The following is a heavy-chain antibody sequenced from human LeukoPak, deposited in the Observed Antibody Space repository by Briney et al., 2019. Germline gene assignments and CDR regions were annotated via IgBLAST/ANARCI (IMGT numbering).Heavy chain of an antibody. Sequence: SETLSLTCTVSGGSIXSYYWSWIRQPPXXXXXWIGYIYYSGSTNYNPSLKSRVTISVDTSKNQFSLELSSVTAADTAVYYCASGLGSGPGYFDLWGRGTLVTVSS. CDR3: ASGLGSGPGYFDL. J-gene: IGHJ2*01. V-gene: IGHV4-59*08. CDR1: GGSIXSYY. D-gene: IGHD3-10*01. CDR2: IYYSGST.